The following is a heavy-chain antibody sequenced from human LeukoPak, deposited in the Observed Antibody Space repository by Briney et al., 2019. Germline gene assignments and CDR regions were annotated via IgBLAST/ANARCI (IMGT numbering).Heavy chain of an antibody. CDR1: GFTVSTNC. V-gene: IGHV3-53*04. D-gene: IGHD5-18*01. J-gene: IGHJ4*02. CDR3: ARVDTVMAYYFDL. CDR2: IYSGGTT. Sequence: PGGSLRLSCAASGFTVSTNCMTWVRQAPGEGLEWVSTIYSGGTTYYADSVMGRFTISRHNSRNTLYLQMNSLRAEDTAVHYCARVDTVMAYYFDLWGQGTLVTVSS.